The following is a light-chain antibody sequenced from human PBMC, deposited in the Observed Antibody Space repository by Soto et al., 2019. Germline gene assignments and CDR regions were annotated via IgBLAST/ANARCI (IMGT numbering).Light chain of an antibody. CDR3: QQYGTPLFT. J-gene: IGKJ3*01. V-gene: IGKV3-20*01. CDR1: QSVTNNF. Sequence: IVLTQSPGTLSLSPGERATLSCRASQSVTNNFLAWYQQKPGQAPRLLIYGASSRATGVPDRFSGSGSGTDFTLTISRLEPGDSAVYYCQQYGTPLFTFSPATKVDIK. CDR2: GAS.